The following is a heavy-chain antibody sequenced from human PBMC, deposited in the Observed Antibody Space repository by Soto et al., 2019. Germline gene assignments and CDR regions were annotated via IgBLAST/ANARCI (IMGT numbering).Heavy chain of an antibody. J-gene: IGHJ4*02. CDR1: GFPFSSYV. CDR2: ISGGGSNT. CDR3: AKDSNKYSSSLRGRYFDH. Sequence: GGSLRLSCAASGFPFSSYVMSWVRQAPGKGLEWVSGISGGGSNTFYADYVKGRFTISRDNSKNTLLLQMNSLGAEDTAVYYCAKDSNKYSSSLRGRYFDHWGQGIGVTVSS. V-gene: IGHV3-23*01. D-gene: IGHD4-4*01.